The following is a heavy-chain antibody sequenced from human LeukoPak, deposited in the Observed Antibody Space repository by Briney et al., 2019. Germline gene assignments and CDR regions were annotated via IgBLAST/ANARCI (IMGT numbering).Heavy chain of an antibody. J-gene: IGHJ4*02. Sequence: GASVKVSCKASGYTFTGYYMHWVRPAPGQGLEWMGWINPNSGGTNYAQKFQGRVTMTRDTSISTAYMELGRLRSDDTAVYYCARWGHLRYFDWYYFDYWGQGTLVTVSS. V-gene: IGHV1-2*02. CDR2: INPNSGGT. CDR3: ARWGHLRYFDWYYFDY. D-gene: IGHD3-9*01. CDR1: GYTFTGYY.